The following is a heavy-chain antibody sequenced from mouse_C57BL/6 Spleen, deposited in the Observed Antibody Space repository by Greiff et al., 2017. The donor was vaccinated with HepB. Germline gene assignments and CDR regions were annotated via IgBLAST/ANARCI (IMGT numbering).Heavy chain of an antibody. V-gene: IGHV2-4*01. Sequence: VKLMESGPGLVQPSQSLSITCTVSGFSLTSYGVHWVRQPPGKGLEWLGVIWSGGSTDYNAAFISRLSISKDNSKSQVFFKMNSLQADDTAIYYCAKDGYDPYYAMDYWGQGTSVTVSS. J-gene: IGHJ4*01. CDR1: GFSLTSYG. CDR2: IWSGGST. CDR3: AKDGYDPYYAMDY. D-gene: IGHD2-2*01.